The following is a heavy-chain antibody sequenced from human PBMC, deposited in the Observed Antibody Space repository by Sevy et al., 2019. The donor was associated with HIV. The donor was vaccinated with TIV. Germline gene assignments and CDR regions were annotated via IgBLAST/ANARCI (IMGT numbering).Heavy chain of an antibody. Sequence: GGSLRLSCAASGFTFSSYSMNWVRQAPGKGLEWVSSISSSSSYIYYADSVKGRFTISRDNAKNSLYLQMNSLRAEDTAVDYCARADYYDFWSGYYGHYYYYGMDVWGQGTTVTVSS. CDR2: ISSSSSYI. D-gene: IGHD3-3*01. CDR1: GFTFSSYS. J-gene: IGHJ6*02. CDR3: ARADYYDFWSGYYGHYYYYGMDV. V-gene: IGHV3-21*01.